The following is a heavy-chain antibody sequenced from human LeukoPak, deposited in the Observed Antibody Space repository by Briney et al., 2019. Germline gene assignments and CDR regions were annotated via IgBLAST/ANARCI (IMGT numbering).Heavy chain of an antibody. V-gene: IGHV3-30*18. CDR1: GFTFSSYG. J-gene: IGHJ4*02. D-gene: IGHD4-17*01. CDR3: AKDAPLDYGDYD. CDR2: ISYDGSNK. Sequence: PGGSLRLSCAASGFTFSSYGMHWVRQAPGKGLEWVAVISYDGSNKYYADSVKGRFTISGDNSKNTLYLQMNSLRAEDTAVYYCAKDAPLDYGDYDRGQGTLVTVSS.